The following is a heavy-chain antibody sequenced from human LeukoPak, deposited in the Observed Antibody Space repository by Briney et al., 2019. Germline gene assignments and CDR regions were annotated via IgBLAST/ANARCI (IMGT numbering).Heavy chain of an antibody. V-gene: IGHV4-59*01. Sequence: SETLSLTCTVSGGSISSYYWSWIRQPPGKGLEWIGYIYYSGSTNYNPFLKSRVTISVDTSKNQFSLKLSSVTAADTAVYYCARLFYGDYGMGAFDIWGQGTMVAVSS. J-gene: IGHJ3*02. D-gene: IGHD4-17*01. CDR2: IYYSGST. CDR3: ARLFYGDYGMGAFDI. CDR1: GGSISSYY.